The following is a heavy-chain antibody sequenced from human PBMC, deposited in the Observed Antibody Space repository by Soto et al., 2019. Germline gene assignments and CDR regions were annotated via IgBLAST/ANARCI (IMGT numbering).Heavy chain of an antibody. Sequence: PSETLSLTCAVSGGSISSSNWWSWVRQPPGKGLEWIGEIYHSGSTNYNPSLKSRVTISVDKSKNQFSLKLSSVTAADTAVYYCASDYRKNYYDSSGYSHDAFDIWGQGTMVTVSS. CDR2: IYHSGST. D-gene: IGHD3-22*01. CDR1: GGSISSSNW. V-gene: IGHV4-4*02. J-gene: IGHJ3*02. CDR3: ASDYRKNYYDSSGYSHDAFDI.